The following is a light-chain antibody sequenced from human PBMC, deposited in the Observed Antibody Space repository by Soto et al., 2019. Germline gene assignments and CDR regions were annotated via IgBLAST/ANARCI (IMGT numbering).Light chain of an antibody. J-gene: IGKJ4*01. V-gene: IGKV1-33*01. Sequence: DIQMTQSPSSLSASVGDRVTITCQASQDISNYLNWYQQKPGKAPKLLIYDASNLETGVPSRFSGSGSGTDFTFTISILQPEDIATDYCQQYDNLPTAFGGGTKVEIK. CDR1: QDISNY. CDR3: QQYDNLPTA. CDR2: DAS.